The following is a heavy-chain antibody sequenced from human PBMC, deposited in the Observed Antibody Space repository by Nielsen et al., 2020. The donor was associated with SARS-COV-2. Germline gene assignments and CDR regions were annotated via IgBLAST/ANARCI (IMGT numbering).Heavy chain of an antibody. Sequence: SETLSLTCAVYGGSFSGYYWSWIRQPPGKGLEWIGEIHHSGSTYYNPSLKSRITMSVDTSKNQFYLKLSSVTAADTAVYYCAGTYGGNPLDYWGQGTLVTVSS. J-gene: IGHJ4*02. CDR2: IHHSGST. V-gene: IGHV4-34*10. D-gene: IGHD4-23*01. CDR1: GGSFSGYY. CDR3: AGTYGGNPLDY.